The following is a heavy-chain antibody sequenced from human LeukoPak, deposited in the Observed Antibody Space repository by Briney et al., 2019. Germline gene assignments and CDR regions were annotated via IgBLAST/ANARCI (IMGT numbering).Heavy chain of an antibody. V-gene: IGHV3-21*01. CDR2: ISSSSSYI. J-gene: IGHJ4*02. D-gene: IGHD6-19*01. CDR1: GFTFSSYA. CDR3: ASPRAVAGTAFDY. Sequence: GGSLRLSCAASGFTFSSYAMSWVRQAPGKGLEWVSSISSSSSYIYYADSVKGRFTISRDNAKNSLYLQMNSLRAEDTAVYYCASPRAVAGTAFDYWGQGTLVTVSS.